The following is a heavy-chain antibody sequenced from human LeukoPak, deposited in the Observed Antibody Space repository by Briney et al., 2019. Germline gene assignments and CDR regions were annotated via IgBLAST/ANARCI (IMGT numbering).Heavy chain of an antibody. J-gene: IGHJ4*02. Sequence: PGGSLRLSCAASGFTFSDYYMSWIRQAPGKGLEGVSYISISSSYTNYADSVKGRFTISRDNAKNSLYLQMNSLRAEDTAVYYCAREGRANYYDRSGYFKFGCWGQGVLVS. CDR3: AREGRANYYDRSGYFKFGC. D-gene: IGHD3-22*01. CDR1: GFTFSDYY. V-gene: IGHV3-11*05. CDR2: ISISSSYT.